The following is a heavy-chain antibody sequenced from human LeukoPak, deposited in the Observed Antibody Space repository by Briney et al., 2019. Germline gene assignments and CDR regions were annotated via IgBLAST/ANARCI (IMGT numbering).Heavy chain of an antibody. CDR1: GGSFSGNN. CDR3: ARGSPKHDS. V-gene: IGHV4-34*01. Sequence: SETLSLTCAVYGGSFSGNNWNWIREPPGKGLEWIGEINHSGATKYNPSLKSRLTISVDPSKNQFSLKLKSVTAADTAVYYCARGSPKHDSWGQGTLVTVSS. J-gene: IGHJ5*01. CDR2: INHSGAT.